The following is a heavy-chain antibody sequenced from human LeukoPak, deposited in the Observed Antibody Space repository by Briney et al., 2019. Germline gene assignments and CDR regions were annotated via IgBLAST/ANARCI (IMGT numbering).Heavy chain of an antibody. J-gene: IGHJ4*02. CDR1: GFSFHDYY. CDR2: ISASGTDT. V-gene: IGHV3-11*04. CDR3: AFAVREPAY. Sequence: GGSLRLSCAVSGFSFHDYYMSWIRQAPGKRLEWVSHISASGTDTRYTDSVKGRFTISRDNANNRLFLQMNSLRVDDTAVYYCAFAVREPAYWGQGTLVTVSS. D-gene: IGHD3-10*01.